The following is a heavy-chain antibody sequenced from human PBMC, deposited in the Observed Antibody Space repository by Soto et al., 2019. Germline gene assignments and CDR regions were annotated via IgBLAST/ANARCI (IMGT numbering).Heavy chain of an antibody. CDR3: ARQLGSRGCSDS. CDR1: GGTFSSYT. D-gene: IGHD2-15*01. Sequence: QVQLVQSGAEVKKPWSSVNVSCKASGGTFSSYTISWVRQAPGQGREWMGRIIPILGIGNYAQKFQGRVTITEDKSTSTAYMELSSLRSEDTAVYYCARQLGSRGCSDSWGQGTLVTVSS. CDR2: IIPILGIG. J-gene: IGHJ5*01. V-gene: IGHV1-69*02.